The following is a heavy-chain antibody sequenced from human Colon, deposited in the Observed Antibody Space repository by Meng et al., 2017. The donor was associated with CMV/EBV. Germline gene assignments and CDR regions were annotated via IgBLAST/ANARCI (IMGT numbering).Heavy chain of an antibody. Sequence: SCSTYYWSWLRQSPGKRLEWIGYINYIAGTNYNPSLKSRVTISLDTPKKQFSLKMSYVTTADTAIYYCARAEGFGDSSLRSVGWFDRWGQGTLVTVSS. V-gene: IGHV4-59*01. J-gene: IGHJ5*02. CDR2: INYIAGT. CDR1: SCSTYY. D-gene: IGHD3-10*01. CDR3: ARAEGFGDSSLRSVGWFDR.